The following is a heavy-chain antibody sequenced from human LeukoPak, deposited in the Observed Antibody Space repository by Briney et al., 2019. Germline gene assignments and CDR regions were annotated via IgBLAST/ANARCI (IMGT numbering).Heavy chain of an antibody. D-gene: IGHD2-8*01. CDR3: ARVPYCFNGICYTHYYFHY. J-gene: IGHJ4*02. CDR1: GYSFTNYY. CDR2: INPSGGGT. V-gene: IGHV1-46*01. Sequence: ASVKVSCKASGYSFTNYYIHWVRQAPGQGLESVGIINPSGGGTTYPQKFQGRVTTTRDTSTSTVYMELSSLRSEDTAVYYCARVPYCFNGICYTHYYFHYWGQGTLVTVSS.